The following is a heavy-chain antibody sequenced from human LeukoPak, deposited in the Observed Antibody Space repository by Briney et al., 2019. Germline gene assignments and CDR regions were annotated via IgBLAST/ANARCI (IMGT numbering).Heavy chain of an antibody. J-gene: IGHJ4*02. Sequence: SETLSLTCTVSGASIISDTYYWGWIRQPPGKGLEWIGSIYYSGSTYYSPSLKSRVTMSADTSTNQFSLKLISVTAADTALYCCASNFYASGGYYLDDFYFDFWGQGTLVTVSS. V-gene: IGHV4-39*07. CDR2: IYYSGST. CDR1: GASIISDTYY. CDR3: ASNFYASGGYYLDDFYFDF. D-gene: IGHD3-22*01.